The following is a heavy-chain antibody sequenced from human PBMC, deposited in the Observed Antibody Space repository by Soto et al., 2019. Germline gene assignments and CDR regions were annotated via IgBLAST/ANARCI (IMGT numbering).Heavy chain of an antibody. D-gene: IGHD3-3*01. J-gene: IGHJ4*02. CDR2: IYYSGST. V-gene: IGHV4-30-4*01. Sequence: SETLSLTCTVSGGSISSGDYYLSWIRQPPGKGLEWIGYIYYSGSTYYNPSLKSRVTISVDTSKNQFSLKLSSVTAADTAVYYCAREGRYYDFWSGQLKGTSFDYWGQGTLVTVSS. CDR3: AREGRYYDFWSGQLKGTSFDY. CDR1: GGSISSGDYY.